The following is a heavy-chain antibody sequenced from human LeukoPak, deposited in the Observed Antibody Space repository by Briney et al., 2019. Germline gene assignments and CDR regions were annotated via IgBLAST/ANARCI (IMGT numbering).Heavy chain of an antibody. D-gene: IGHD2-2*01. J-gene: IGHJ4*02. CDR3: ARARRECSSTSCQGSFDY. CDR2: IYYSEST. CDR1: GGSISSYY. Sequence: PSETLSLTCTVSGGSISSYYWSWIRQPPGKGLEWIGYIYYSESTNYNPSLKSRVTISVDTSKNQFSLKLSSVTAADTAVYYCARARRECSSTSCQGSFDYWGQGTLVTVSS. V-gene: IGHV4-59*01.